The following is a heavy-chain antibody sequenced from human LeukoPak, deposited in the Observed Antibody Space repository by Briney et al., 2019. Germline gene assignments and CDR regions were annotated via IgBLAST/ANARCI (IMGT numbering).Heavy chain of an antibody. CDR3: ARHPMLRLDAFDI. CDR1: GGSISSSSYY. Sequence: SETLSLTCTVSGGSISSSSYYWGWIRQPPGTGLEWIGSIYYSGSTYYNPSLKSRVTISVDTSKNQFSLKLSSVTAADTAVYYCARHPMLRLDAFDIWGQRTMVTVSS. J-gene: IGHJ3*02. V-gene: IGHV4-39*01. CDR2: IYYSGST. D-gene: IGHD5-12*01.